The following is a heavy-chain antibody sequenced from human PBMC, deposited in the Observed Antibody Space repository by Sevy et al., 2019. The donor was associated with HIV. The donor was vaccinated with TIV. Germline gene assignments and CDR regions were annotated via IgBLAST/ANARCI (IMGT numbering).Heavy chain of an antibody. CDR3: ITDPAYRGYDEEVINYYFYGMDV. Sequence: GGSLRLSCTASGFTFSSAWMSWVRQAPGKGLEWVGRIKSESDGGAIDYAAPVKGRLTISREDSKNTVYLQMNSLKTEDTAVYYCITDPAYRGYDEEVINYYFYGMDVWGQGTTVTVSS. V-gene: IGHV3-15*01. CDR1: GFTFSSAW. J-gene: IGHJ6*02. D-gene: IGHD5-12*01. CDR2: IKSESDGGAI.